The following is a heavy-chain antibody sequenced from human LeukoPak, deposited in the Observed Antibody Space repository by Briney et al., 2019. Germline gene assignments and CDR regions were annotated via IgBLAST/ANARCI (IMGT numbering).Heavy chain of an antibody. D-gene: IGHD3-10*01. J-gene: IGHJ4*02. V-gene: IGHV3-23*01. Sequence: GGSLRLSCAASGVTFSSYAMSWVRQAPGKGLEWVSAIGGSGVSTYYADSVKGRFTISRDNSKNTLYLQMNSLRAEDTAIYYCAKDVAGVRGVRGGFDYWGQGTLVTVSS. CDR3: AKDVAGVRGVRGGFDY. CDR2: IGGSGVST. CDR1: GVTFSSYA.